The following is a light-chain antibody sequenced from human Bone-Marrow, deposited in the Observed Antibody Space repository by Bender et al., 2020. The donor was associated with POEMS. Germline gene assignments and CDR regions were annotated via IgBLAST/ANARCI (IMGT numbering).Light chain of an antibody. V-gene: IGLV3-1*01. CDR1: TLGDKF. CDR3: QAWDTSVV. J-gene: IGLJ2*01. Sequence: SYELTQTPSVSVSPGQTAAITCSGETLGDKFVSWYQQRPGQSPVLVIRQDNKRPSGIPERFSGSNSGNTATLTISGTQVMDEADYYCQAWDTSVVFGGGTKLTVL. CDR2: QDN.